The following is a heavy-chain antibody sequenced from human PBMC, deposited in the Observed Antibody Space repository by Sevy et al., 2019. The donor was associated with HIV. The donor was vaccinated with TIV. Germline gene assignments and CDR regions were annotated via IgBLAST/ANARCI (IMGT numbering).Heavy chain of an antibody. CDR3: ARGATLYSDSSGRVLSVLGAFDI. CDR2: IFSGGGT. V-gene: IGHV3-53*01. CDR1: GFTVSSNY. J-gene: IGHJ3*02. Sequence: GGSLRLSCAASGFTVSSNYMSWVRQAPGKGLEWVSIIFSGGGTYYADSVQGRFTISRDNSKNMVYLQMNSLRAEDTAVFYCARGATLYSDSSGRVLSVLGAFDIWGRGTMVTVSS. D-gene: IGHD3-22*01.